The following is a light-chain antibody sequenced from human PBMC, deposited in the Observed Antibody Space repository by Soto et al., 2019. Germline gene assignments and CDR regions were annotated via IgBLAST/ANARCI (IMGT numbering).Light chain of an antibody. J-gene: IGKJ2*01. V-gene: IGKV3-11*01. CDR3: QQRSTWPT. Sequence: IVLTQSPATLSLSPGERATLSCRASQSVSSSLAWYQHKPGQAPRRLIYDASNRATGIPARFSGSGSGTDFTLTISSLKPEDFAVYYCQQRSTWPTFGQGTKLEIK. CDR1: QSVSSS. CDR2: DAS.